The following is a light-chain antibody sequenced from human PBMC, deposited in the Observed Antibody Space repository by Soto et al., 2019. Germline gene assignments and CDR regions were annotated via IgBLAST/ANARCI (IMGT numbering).Light chain of an antibody. CDR2: TGS. J-gene: IGKJ4*01. CDR1: QGISNW. V-gene: IGKV1-12*01. CDR3: QQTNSFPLT. Sequence: DVQMTQSPSSVSASVGDRVSITCRASQGISNWLAWYQQKPGRAPKLLIYTGSSLQSGVPSRFSGTGSGKDFTLTISSLQHEDVATYYCQQTNSFPLTFGGGTKVEIK.